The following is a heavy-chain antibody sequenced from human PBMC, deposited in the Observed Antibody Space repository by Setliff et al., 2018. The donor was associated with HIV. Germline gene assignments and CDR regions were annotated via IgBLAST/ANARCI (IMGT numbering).Heavy chain of an antibody. V-gene: IGHV1-3*01. D-gene: IGHD3-10*01. J-gene: IGHJ6*02. CDR3: ARAEIRPQGPYYYGMDV. Sequence: ASVKVSCKASGYTFTNNVIHWVRQAPGQRLEWMGWIHAGSGDTQYSQKFQGRVTITRDTSASTVYMELSSLRSEDTAMYYCARAEIRPQGPYYYGMDVWGQRTTVTISS. CDR2: IHAGSGDT. CDR1: GYTFTNNV.